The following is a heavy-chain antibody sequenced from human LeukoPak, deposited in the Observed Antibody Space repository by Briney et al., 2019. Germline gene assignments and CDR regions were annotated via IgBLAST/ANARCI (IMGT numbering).Heavy chain of an antibody. CDR3: AREYDGGQHDY. V-gene: IGHV1-2*06. CDR2: INPNSGGT. D-gene: IGHD4-23*01. Sequence: ASVKVSCKASGYTFTGYYMHWVRQAPGQGLEWMGRINPNSGGTNYAQTFQGRVTMTRDTSITTAYLEVSSLRSDDTAVYYCAREYDGGQHDYWGQGTLVTVSS. J-gene: IGHJ4*02. CDR1: GYTFTGYY.